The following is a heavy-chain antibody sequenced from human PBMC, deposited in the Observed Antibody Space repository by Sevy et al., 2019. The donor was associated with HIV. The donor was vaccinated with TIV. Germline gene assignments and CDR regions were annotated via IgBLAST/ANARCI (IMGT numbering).Heavy chain of an antibody. CDR1: GFTFSSYW. CDR2: IKLDGSEK. V-gene: IGHV3-7*03. D-gene: IGHD2-2*01. CDR3: ARDCSSTSCLWGMDV. Sequence: GGSLRLSCAASGFTFSSYWMSWVRQAPGKGLEWVANIKLDGSEKYYVDSVKGRFTISRANAKNSLYLQMNSLRAEDTAVYYCARDCSSTSCLWGMDVWGQGTTVTVSS. J-gene: IGHJ6*02.